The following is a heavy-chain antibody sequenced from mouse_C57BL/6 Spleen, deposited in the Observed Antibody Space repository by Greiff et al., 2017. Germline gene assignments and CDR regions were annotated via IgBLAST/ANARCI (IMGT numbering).Heavy chain of an antibody. CDR3: ARAGYPSYAMDY. CDR2: ISYDGSN. CDR1: GYSITSGYY. D-gene: IGHD2-2*01. V-gene: IGHV3-6*01. J-gene: IGHJ4*01. Sequence: EVQVVESGPGLVKPSQSLSLTCPVTGYSITSGYYWNWIRQFPGNKLEWMGYISYDGSNNYNPSLKNRISITRDTSQNQFFLKLNSVTTEDTATYYCARAGYPSYAMDYWGQGTSVTVSS.